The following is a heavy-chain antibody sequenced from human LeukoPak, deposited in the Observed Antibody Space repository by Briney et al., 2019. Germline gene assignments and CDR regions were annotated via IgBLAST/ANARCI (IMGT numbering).Heavy chain of an antibody. Sequence: PGGSLRLSCAASGFTFDDYGMSWVRQAPGKGLEWVSGINWNGGSTGYADSVKGRFTISRDNAKNSLYLQMNSLRAEDTALYYCARGMITSITMIVVVITDAYNTDAFDIWGQGAMVTVSS. V-gene: IGHV3-20*04. CDR2: INWNGGST. CDR1: GFTFDDYG. CDR3: ARGMITSITMIVVVITDAYNTDAFDI. J-gene: IGHJ3*02. D-gene: IGHD3-22*01.